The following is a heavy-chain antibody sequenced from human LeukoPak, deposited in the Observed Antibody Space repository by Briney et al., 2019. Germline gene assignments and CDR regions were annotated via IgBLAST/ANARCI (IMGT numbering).Heavy chain of an antibody. Sequence: GGSLRLSCAASGFTFSSYSMNWVRQAPGKGLEWVAFMWYDGSDKSYADSVKGRFTISRDNSKNTLYLQMNSLRAEDTGAYYCARDTAGNFGMDVWGQGTTVIVSS. V-gene: IGHV3-33*08. D-gene: IGHD1-14*01. CDR2: MWYDGSDK. J-gene: IGHJ6*02. CDR3: ARDTAGNFGMDV. CDR1: GFTFSSYS.